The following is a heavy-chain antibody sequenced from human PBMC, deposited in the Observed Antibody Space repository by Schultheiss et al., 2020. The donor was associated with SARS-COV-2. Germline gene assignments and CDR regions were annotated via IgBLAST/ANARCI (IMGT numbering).Heavy chain of an antibody. D-gene: IGHD1-26*01. CDR1: GGSISSYY. J-gene: IGHJ4*02. CDR2: IYTSGST. V-gene: IGHV4-4*07. Sequence: SQTLSLTCTVSGGSISSYYWSWIRQPAGKGLEWIGRIYTSGSTNYNPSLKSRVTMSVDASKNQFSLKLSSVTAADTAVYYCARDGPIVGATTQPDYWGQGTLVTVSS. CDR3: ARDGPIVGATTQPDY.